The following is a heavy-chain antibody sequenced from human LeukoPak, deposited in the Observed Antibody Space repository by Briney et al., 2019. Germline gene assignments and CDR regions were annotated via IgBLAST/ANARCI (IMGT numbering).Heavy chain of an antibody. CDR3: ARGGGFTYGRQPFDC. D-gene: IGHD5-18*01. V-gene: IGHV4-59*01. J-gene: IGHJ4*02. CDR1: GVSISSYY. CDR2: IYYSGTT. Sequence: SETLSLTCTVSGVSISSYYWSWIRQPPGKGLEWIGYIYYSGTTRYNPSLKSRLTISIDTSKNQFSLKLSSVTAADMAVYFCARGGGFTYGRQPFDCWGQGTLVTVSS.